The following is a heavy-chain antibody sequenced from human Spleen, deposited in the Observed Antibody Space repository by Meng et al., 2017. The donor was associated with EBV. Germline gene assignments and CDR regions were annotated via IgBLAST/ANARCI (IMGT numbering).Heavy chain of an antibody. J-gene: IGHJ4*02. D-gene: IGHD1-7*01. V-gene: IGHV4-4*02. CDR1: GASISSANW. CDR2: IYHRGTT. Sequence: VQLQESGPGLLKPSATLSLTCAFSGASISSANWWSWVRQPPGKGLEWIGKIYHRGTTDYNPSFNSRVTMSVDKSQNQFSLKLSSVTAADTAVYYCARHWELRSPFTFWGQGILVTVSS. CDR3: ARHWELRSPFTF.